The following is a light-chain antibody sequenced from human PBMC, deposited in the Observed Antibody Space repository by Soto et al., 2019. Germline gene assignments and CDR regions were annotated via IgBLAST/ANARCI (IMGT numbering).Light chain of an antibody. Sequence: DIQMTQSPSTLSESVGDRVTISCGASQSISSWLAWYQQKPGKASKLLIYKASSLESGVPSRFSGSGSGTEFTLTISSLQPDDFATYYCQQYNSYSPWTFGQGTKVEIK. J-gene: IGKJ1*01. CDR2: KAS. V-gene: IGKV1-5*03. CDR1: QSISSW. CDR3: QQYNSYSPWT.